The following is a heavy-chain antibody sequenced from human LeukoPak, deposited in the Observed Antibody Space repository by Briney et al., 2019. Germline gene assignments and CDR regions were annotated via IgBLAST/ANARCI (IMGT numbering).Heavy chain of an antibody. CDR2: ISGNGGST. Sequence: PGGSLRLSCAASGFTFDDYAMHWVRQAPGKGLEWVSLISGNGGSTYYADSVKGRFTISRDNSKNTLYLQMNSLRAEDTAVYYCAKDWEQWLATYYFDYWGQGTLVTVSS. CDR1: GFTFDDYA. D-gene: IGHD6-19*01. V-gene: IGHV3-23*01. CDR3: AKDWEQWLATYYFDY. J-gene: IGHJ4*02.